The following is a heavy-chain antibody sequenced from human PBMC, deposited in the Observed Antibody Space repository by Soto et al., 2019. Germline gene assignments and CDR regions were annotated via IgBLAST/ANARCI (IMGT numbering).Heavy chain of an antibody. CDR2: IYWDDDK. J-gene: IGHJ4*02. D-gene: IGHD3-10*01. V-gene: IGHV2-5*02. CDR1: GFSLSTREVG. Sequence: SGPTLVNPTQTLTLTCTFSGFSLSTREVGVGWIRQPPGKALEWLALIYWDDDKLYRPSLKSRLTIVKDTSKNLVILIMTNMDPEDTATYYCAHRAYYYGSGSYYTHWGQGILVTVSS. CDR3: AHRAYYYGSGSYYTH.